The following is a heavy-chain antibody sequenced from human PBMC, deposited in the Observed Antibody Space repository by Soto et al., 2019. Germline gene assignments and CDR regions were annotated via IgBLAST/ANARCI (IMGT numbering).Heavy chain of an antibody. CDR1: GFTFNTYS. Sequence: EVQLVESGGGLVKPGGSLRLSCAASGFTFNTYSMNWVRQAPGKGLEWVSSITSTSSYIYYADSVKGRFTISRDNAKNSLYLQKNSLRAEDTAVYYCASRHYGMDVWGQGTTVTVSS. CDR2: ITSTSSYI. CDR3: ASRHYGMDV. J-gene: IGHJ6*02. V-gene: IGHV3-21*01.